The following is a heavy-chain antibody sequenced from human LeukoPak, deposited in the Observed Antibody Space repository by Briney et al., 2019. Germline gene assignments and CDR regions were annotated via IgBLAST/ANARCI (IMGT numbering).Heavy chain of an antibody. D-gene: IGHD3-22*01. CDR2: INPSGGST. CDR1: GYTFTIYY. J-gene: IGHJ4*02. V-gene: IGHV1-46*01. Sequence: ASVKVSCKASGYTFTIYYMHWVRQAPGQGLEWMGIINPSGGSTSYAQKFQGRVTMTRDTSTSTVYMELSSLRSEDTAVYYCARGSNSGYYYEGCVYWGQGTLVTVSS. CDR3: ARGSNSGYYYEGCVY.